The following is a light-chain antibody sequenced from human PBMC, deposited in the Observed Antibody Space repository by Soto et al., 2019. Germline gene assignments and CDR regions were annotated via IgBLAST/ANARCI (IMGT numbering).Light chain of an antibody. CDR1: QSVSSY. V-gene: IGKV3-11*01. CDR2: DAS. CDR3: HQRSPLT. J-gene: IGKJ4*01. Sequence: EIVLTQSPATMSFSPRPRANLSCRASQSVSSYLAWYQQKPGQAPRLLIYDASNRATGIPARFSGSGSGTDFTLTISSLEPEDFAVYHRHQRSPLTGGGGNKVDI.